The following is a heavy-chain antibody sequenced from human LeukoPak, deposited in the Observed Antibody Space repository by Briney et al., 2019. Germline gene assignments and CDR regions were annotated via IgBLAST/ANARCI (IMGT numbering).Heavy chain of an antibody. V-gene: IGHV3-7*01. Sequence: RGALGRSCEGSGFSFSSDWITWVRELPGKGPWLVANIRKDESKRYFAGYEKGRFTISRDTAKTSVYLHMRSLRAEDTALYCCARAPPLYGDPQGWLGPWGQGTLVTVSS. CDR3: ARAPPLYGDPQGWLGP. CDR2: IRKDESKR. D-gene: IGHD4/OR15-4a*01. J-gene: IGHJ5*02. CDR1: GFSFSSDW.